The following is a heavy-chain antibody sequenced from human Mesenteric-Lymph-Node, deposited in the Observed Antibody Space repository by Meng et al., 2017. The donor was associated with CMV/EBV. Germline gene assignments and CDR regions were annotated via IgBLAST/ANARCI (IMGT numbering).Heavy chain of an antibody. CDR3: AGDSPRPYGLDV. Sequence: GGSLRLSCAASGFTFSSYSMNWVRQAPGKGLEWVSSISSSSSYIYYADSVKGRFTISRDIAKNSLYLQMNSLRAEDTAVYYCAGDSPRPYGLDVWGQGTTVTVSS. J-gene: IGHJ6*02. CDR2: ISSSSSYI. CDR1: GFTFSSYS. V-gene: IGHV3-21*01.